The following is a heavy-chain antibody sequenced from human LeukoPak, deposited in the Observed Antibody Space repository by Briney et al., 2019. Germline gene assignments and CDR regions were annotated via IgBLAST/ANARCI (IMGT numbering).Heavy chain of an antibody. Sequence: GESLQISCQGSGYNFTNYWIGWVRQMPGKGLEWMGIIYPGDSDTRYSPSFQGQVTISADKSINTAYLQWSSLKASDTAMYYCARSSVEVAAQIDYWGRGTLVTVSS. CDR3: ARSSVEVAAQIDY. J-gene: IGHJ4*02. CDR2: IYPGDSDT. CDR1: GYNFTNYW. V-gene: IGHV5-51*01. D-gene: IGHD2-15*01.